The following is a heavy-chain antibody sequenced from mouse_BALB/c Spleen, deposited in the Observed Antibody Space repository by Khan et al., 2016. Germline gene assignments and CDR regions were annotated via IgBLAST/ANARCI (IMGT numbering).Heavy chain of an antibody. J-gene: IGHJ3*01. CDR3: ARGYYGSSDVAWFAY. Sequence: EVQLLESGPGLVKPSQSLSLNCSVTGYSITSGYYWNWIRQFPGNKLEWMGYISYDGSKNHNPSLKNRISITRDTSKNHFFLKLNAVTTEDTATYYCARGYYGSSDVAWFAYGGQGTLVTVSA. CDR1: GYSITSGYY. V-gene: IGHV3-6*02. CDR2: ISYDGSK. D-gene: IGHD1-1*01.